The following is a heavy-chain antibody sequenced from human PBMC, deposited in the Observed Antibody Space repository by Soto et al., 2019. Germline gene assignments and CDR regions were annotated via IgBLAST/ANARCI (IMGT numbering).Heavy chain of an antibody. CDR2: IYYSGIS. D-gene: IGHD5-12*01. J-gene: IGHJ4*02. V-gene: IGHV4-39*01. CDR1: GDSISSGNYY. CDR3: ARPKARWLQSPFDY. Sequence: SETLSLTCTVSGDSISSGNYYWGWIRQPPGKGLEWIGSIYYSGISYYNPSLKSRVTISVDTSKNQFSLKLSSVTAADTAVYYCARPKARWLQSPFDYWGQGTLVTVSS.